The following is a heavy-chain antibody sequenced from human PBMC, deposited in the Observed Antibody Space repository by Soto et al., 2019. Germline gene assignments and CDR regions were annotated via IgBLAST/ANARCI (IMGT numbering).Heavy chain of an antibody. V-gene: IGHV1-18*01. D-gene: IGHD2-8*01. Sequence: ASVKVSCKASGYTFTNYHINWVRQAPGQGLEWMGWITTYNGNINYSQKFQGRVTMTIDTSTTTAYMELRGLTSDDTAIYYCAKNGQPPYYYYGLDVWGQGTTVTVSS. CDR1: GYTFTNYH. CDR2: ITTYNGNI. CDR3: AKNGQPPYYYYGLDV. J-gene: IGHJ6*02.